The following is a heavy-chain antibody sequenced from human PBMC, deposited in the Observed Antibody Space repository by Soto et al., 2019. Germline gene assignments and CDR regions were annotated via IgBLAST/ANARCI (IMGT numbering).Heavy chain of an antibody. CDR2: ISAYNGNT. V-gene: IGHV1-18*04. CDR1: GYTFTSYG. J-gene: IGHJ6*02. D-gene: IGHD3-3*01. CDR3: ANMKFGMVNDHQTQDYYYYGMDV. Sequence: ASVKVSCKASGYTFTSYGISWVRQAPGQGLEWMGWISAYNGNTNYAQKLQGRVTMTTDTSTSTAYMELRSLRSDDTAVYYCANMKFGMVNDHQTQDYYYYGMDVWGQGTTVTVSS.